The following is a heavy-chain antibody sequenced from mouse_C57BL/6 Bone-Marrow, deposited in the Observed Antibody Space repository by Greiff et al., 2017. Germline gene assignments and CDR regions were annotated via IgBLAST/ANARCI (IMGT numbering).Heavy chain of an antibody. CDR3: ARRGGSSSYWYFDV. CDR1: GFTFSDYG. Sequence: EVMLVESGAGLVKPGGSLKLSCAASGFTFSDYGMHWVRQAPEKGLEWVAYISSGSSTIYYADTVKGRFTISRDNAKNTPFLQMTSLRSEDTAMYDCARRGGSSSYWYFDVWGTGTTVTVSS. J-gene: IGHJ1*03. D-gene: IGHD1-1*01. CDR2: ISSGSSTI. V-gene: IGHV5-17*01.